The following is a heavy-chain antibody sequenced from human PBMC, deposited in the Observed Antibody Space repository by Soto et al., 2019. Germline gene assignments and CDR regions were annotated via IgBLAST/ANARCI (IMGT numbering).Heavy chain of an antibody. CDR3: AREKDLILGGYAFGY. J-gene: IGHJ4*02. D-gene: IGHD1-26*01. CDR1: DSSMSPYY. Sequence: SETLSLTCSVSDSSMSPYYWTWFRQAPGKGLEWIGHLLYRGTATYNPALKGRVTISLDTSKKQVSLKLSSVIAADTAVYYCAREKDLILGGYAFGYWGPGTLVTVSS. CDR2: LLYRGTA. V-gene: IGHV4-59*01.